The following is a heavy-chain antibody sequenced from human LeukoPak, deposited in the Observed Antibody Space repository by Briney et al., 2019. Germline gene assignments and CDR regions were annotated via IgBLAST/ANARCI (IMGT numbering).Heavy chain of an antibody. V-gene: IGHV1-69*05. CDR2: IIPIFGTA. CDR3: ASPVPYTAMVRESAFDI. J-gene: IGHJ3*02. D-gene: IGHD5-18*01. CDR1: GGTFSSYA. Sequence: SVKVSCKASGGTFSSYAISWVRQAPGQGLEWMGGIIPIFGTANYAQKFQGRVMITTDESTSTPYMELSSLRSEDTAVYYCASPVPYTAMVRESAFDIWGQGTMVTVSS.